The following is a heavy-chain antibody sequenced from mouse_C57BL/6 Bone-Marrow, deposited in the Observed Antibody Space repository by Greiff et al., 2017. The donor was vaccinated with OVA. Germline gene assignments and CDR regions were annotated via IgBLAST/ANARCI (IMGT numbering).Heavy chain of an antibody. CDR2: INPYNGGT. J-gene: IGHJ1*03. CDR3: ARVIRDYYGSSYWYFEV. D-gene: IGHD1-1*01. CDR1: GYTFTDYY. Sequence: EVQLQQSGPVLVKPGASVKMSCKASGYTFTDYYMNWVKQSHGKSLEWIGVINPYNGGTSYNQKFKGKATLTVDKSSSTAYMELNSLTSEDSAVYYCARVIRDYYGSSYWYFEVWGTGTTVTVSS. V-gene: IGHV1-19*01.